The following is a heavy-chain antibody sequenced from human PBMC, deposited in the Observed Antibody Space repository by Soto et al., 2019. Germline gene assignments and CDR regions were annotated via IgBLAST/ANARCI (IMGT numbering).Heavy chain of an antibody. CDR3: ARGRDEAMRDKGNGFDP. CDR2: VDHWGTN. J-gene: IGHJ5*02. D-gene: IGHD2-2*01. Sequence: SETLSLTCTVYGGSFSDYCWSWIRQPPGKGLEWIGEVDHWGTNFFNPSLKSRVTISIDTSKNQFSLNLRSVTAADTAVYYCARGRDEAMRDKGNGFDPWGQGTLVT. V-gene: IGHV4-34*01. CDR1: GGSFSDYC.